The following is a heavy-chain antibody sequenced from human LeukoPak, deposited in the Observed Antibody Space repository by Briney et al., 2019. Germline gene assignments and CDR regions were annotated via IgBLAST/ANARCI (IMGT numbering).Heavy chain of an antibody. CDR1: GGTFSTSA. D-gene: IGHD4-23*01. CDR3: ARALGEIAVTAFYPHYDFDI. V-gene: IGHV1-69*13. J-gene: IGHJ3*02. CDR2: IIPFFVTP. Sequence: ASVKVSCKASGGTFSTSAISWVRQAPGQGLEWMGGIIPFFVTPNYAQKFQGRVTITADESTSTAYMELSSLRSEDTAMYYCARALGEIAVTAFYPHYDFDIWGQGTMVTVSS.